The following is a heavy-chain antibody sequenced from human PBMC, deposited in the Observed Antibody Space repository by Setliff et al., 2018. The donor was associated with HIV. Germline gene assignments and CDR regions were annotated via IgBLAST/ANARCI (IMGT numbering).Heavy chain of an antibody. D-gene: IGHD3-22*01. V-gene: IGHV1-3*04. CDR3: ARLSTWDPYDIFDI. Sequence: ASVKVSCKASEYTFTLIHWVRQAPGQRLEWMGWINTGSGITKSSQRFQGRVTITRDTSASTAYMELSSLRSEDTAVYYCARLSTWDPYDIFDIWGQGTMVTV. CDR1: EYTFTL. J-gene: IGHJ3*02. CDR2: INTGSGIT.